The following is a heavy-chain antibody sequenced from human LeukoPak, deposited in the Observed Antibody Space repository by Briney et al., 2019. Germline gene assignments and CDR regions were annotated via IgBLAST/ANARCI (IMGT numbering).Heavy chain of an antibody. CDR2: IKSEGEGATT. Sequence: GPLRLSGVSSGFTIGTAWMSWVRQAPGKGLEWLGHIKSEGEGATTDYAAPAKGRFAISRDDSKNMIYLQMSSLKIDDTAIYYCIAHFPYFYGFDVWGKGTTVTVAS. V-gene: IGHV3-15*01. CDR1: GFTIGTAW. D-gene: IGHD3-3*02. CDR3: IAHFPYFYGFDV. J-gene: IGHJ6*04.